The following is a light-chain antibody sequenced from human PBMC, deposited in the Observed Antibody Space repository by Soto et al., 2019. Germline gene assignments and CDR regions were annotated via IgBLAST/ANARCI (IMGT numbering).Light chain of an antibody. CDR2: EVT. Sequence: QSALTQPASVSGSPGQSITISCTGSNSDIGAYDYVSWYQQHPGKPPTLLIYEVTFRPSGFPNRFSGSKSGNTATLTISGLLTEDEADYYCGSYASATLIFGGGTQLTVL. CDR1: NSDIGAYDY. CDR3: GSYASATLI. J-gene: IGLJ2*01. V-gene: IGLV2-14*01.